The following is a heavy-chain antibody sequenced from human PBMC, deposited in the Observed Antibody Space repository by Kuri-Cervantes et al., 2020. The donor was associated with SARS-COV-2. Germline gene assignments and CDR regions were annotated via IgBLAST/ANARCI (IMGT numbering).Heavy chain of an antibody. CDR1: GYTLTSYG. Sequence: SVKVSCKASGYTLTSYGISWVRQAPGQGLEWMGGIIPIFGTANYAQKFQGRVTITADESTSTAYMELSSLRAENTALYYCARDQGNYYFDCWGQGTLVTVSS. J-gene: IGHJ4*02. D-gene: IGHD1-1*01. CDR2: IIPIFGTA. CDR3: ARDQGNYYFDC. V-gene: IGHV1-69*13.